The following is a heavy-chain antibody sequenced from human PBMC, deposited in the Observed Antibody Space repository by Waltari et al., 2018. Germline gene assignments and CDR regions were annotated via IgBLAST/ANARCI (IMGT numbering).Heavy chain of an antibody. V-gene: IGHV3-30*02. Sequence: QVQLVESGGGVVQPGGSLRLSCAASGFTFSSYGMHWVRQAPGKGLEWVAFIRYDGSNKYYADSVKGRFTISRDNSKNTLYLQMNSLRAEDTAVYYCAKWLDCSSTDCYYYMDVWGKGTTVTISS. CDR1: GFTFSSYG. CDR3: AKWLDCSSTDCYYYMDV. CDR2: IRYDGSNK. D-gene: IGHD6-19*01. J-gene: IGHJ6*03.